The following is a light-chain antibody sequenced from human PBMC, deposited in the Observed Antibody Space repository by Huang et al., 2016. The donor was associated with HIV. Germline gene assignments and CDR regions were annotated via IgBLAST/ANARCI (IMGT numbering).Light chain of an antibody. CDR3: QHSDGLSPLT. CDR2: DAS. V-gene: IGKV1-8*01. J-gene: IGKJ4*01. Sequence: AIRMTQSPSSLSASTGDRVTITCRASQNIGTSLAWYQQRPGRAPTLLIYDASSLPLGVLSRFSASRSRSVFTLNIACLQVEDAAIDYCQHSDGLSPLTFGGGTKVDLK. CDR1: QNIGTS.